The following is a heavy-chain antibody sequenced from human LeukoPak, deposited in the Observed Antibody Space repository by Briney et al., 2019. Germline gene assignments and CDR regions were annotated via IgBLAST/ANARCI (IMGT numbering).Heavy chain of an antibody. CDR2: ISYDGSNK. J-gene: IGHJ4*02. D-gene: IGHD3-22*01. V-gene: IGHV3-30-3*01. CDR3: ARDLTMIVAGYYFDY. Sequence: GRSLRLSCAASGFTFSSYAMHWVRQAPGKGLEWVAVISYDGSNKYYADPVKGRFTISRDNSKNTLYLQMNSLRAEDTAVYYCARDLTMIVAGYYFDYWGQGTLVTVSS. CDR1: GFTFSSYA.